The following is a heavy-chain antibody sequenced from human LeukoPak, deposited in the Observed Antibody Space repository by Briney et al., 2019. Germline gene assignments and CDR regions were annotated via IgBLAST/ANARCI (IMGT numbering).Heavy chain of an antibody. J-gene: IGHJ6*03. D-gene: IGHD3-22*01. CDR3: SRVERSSVNNYYYYMAV. Sequence: GRSLRLSCTGFGFSFGDNAMIWFRQSPGKGLQWVSLSRSRAHGGTTDYAASVMGRFTMSRDDSRNIAYLQMNSLETEDTAVYYCSRVERSSVNNYYYYMAVWGEGTSVTVCS. CDR1: GFSFGDNA. CDR2: SRSRAHGGTT. V-gene: IGHV3-49*03.